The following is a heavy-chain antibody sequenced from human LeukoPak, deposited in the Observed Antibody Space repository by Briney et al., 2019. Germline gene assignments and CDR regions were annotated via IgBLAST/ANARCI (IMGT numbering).Heavy chain of an antibody. D-gene: IGHD3-3*01. CDR3: AKPESGYYSYFDY. V-gene: IGHV3-30*02. CDR2: IRFNGDST. J-gene: IGHJ4*02. Sequence: GGSLRLSCAASGFSFSTYGMHWVRQAPGKGLEWVAFIRFNGDSTYYSDSVKGRFTISRDNSQNTLFLQMNSLRAEDTAVYYCAKPESGYYSYFDYWGQGTLVTVSS. CDR1: GFSFSTYG.